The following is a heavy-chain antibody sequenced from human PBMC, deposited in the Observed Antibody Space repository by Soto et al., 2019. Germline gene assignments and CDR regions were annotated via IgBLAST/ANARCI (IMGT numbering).Heavy chain of an antibody. CDR3: ARLIHCKTTSCYFDY. D-gene: IGHD2-2*01. J-gene: IGHJ4*02. CDR1: GGPISISTYN. V-gene: IGHV4-39*01. CDR2: VYYSGTT. Sequence: SQTLSPTSINSGGPISISTYNRVGARQPPGKGLEWIGSVYYSGTTYYNPSLKSRVTISADTSKNQFSLKLSSVTAADTAVFYCARLIHCKTTSCYFDYWGQG.